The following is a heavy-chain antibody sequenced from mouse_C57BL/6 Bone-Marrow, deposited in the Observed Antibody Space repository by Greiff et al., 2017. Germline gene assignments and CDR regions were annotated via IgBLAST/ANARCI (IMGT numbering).Heavy chain of an antibody. CDR3: ARHRTRIYDGYYAWVAY. Sequence: EVMLVESGGDLVKPGGSLKLSCAASGFTFSSYGMSWVRQTPDKRLEWVATISSGGSYTYYPDSVKGRFTISRDNAKNTLYLQMSSLKSEDTAMYYCARHRTRIYDGYYAWVAYWGQGTLVTVSA. CDR2: ISSGGSYT. V-gene: IGHV5-6*01. CDR1: GFTFSSYG. J-gene: IGHJ3*01. D-gene: IGHD2-3*01.